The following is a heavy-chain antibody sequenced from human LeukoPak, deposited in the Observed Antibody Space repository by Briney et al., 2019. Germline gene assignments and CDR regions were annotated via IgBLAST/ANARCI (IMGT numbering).Heavy chain of an antibody. V-gene: IGHV3-23*01. CDR1: GFTFSSYA. CDR2: ISSRGGST. CDR3: ARVNFWSGYTYYYYYGMDV. J-gene: IGHJ6*02. D-gene: IGHD3-3*01. Sequence: PSGGSLRLSCAASGFTFSSYAMSWVRQAPGKGLEWVSSISSRGGSTYYADSVKGRFTISRDSSKNTLYLQMNSLRVEDTAVYYCARVNFWSGYTYYYYYGMDVWGQGTTVTVSS.